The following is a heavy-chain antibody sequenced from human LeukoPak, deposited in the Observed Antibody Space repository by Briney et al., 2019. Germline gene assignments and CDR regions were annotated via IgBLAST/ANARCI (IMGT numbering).Heavy chain of an antibody. CDR3: ARGGRGNYGDLLGYDY. J-gene: IGHJ4*02. V-gene: IGHV3-64*01. D-gene: IGHD4-17*01. Sequence: GGSLRLSCAASGFTFSSYAMHWVRQAPGKGLEYVSAISSNGGSTYYANSVKGRFTISRDNSKNTLYLQMGSLRAEDMAVYYCARGGRGNYGDLLGYDYWGQGTLVTVSS. CDR1: GFTFSSYA. CDR2: ISSNGGST.